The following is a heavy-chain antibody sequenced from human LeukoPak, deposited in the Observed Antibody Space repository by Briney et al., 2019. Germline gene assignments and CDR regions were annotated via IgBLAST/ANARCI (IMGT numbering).Heavy chain of an antibody. CDR3: ARVVPAAIRDYYYYMDV. CDR2: IIPIFGTA. CDR1: GGTFSSYA. J-gene: IGHJ6*03. V-gene: IGHV1-69*01. Sequence: SVKVSCKASGGTFSSYAISWVRQAPGQGLEWMGGIIPIFGTANYAQKFQGRVTITADESTSTAYMELSSLRSEDTAVYYCARVVPAAIRDYYYYMDVWGKGTTVTVSS. D-gene: IGHD2-2*02.